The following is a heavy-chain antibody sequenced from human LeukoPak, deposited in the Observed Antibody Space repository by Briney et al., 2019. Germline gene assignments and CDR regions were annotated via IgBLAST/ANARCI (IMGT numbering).Heavy chain of an antibody. J-gene: IGHJ4*02. Sequence: VASVKVSCKASGYTFTSYDINWVRQATGQGLEWMGWMNPNSGNTGYAQKFQGRVTMTRNTSISTAYMELSSLRSEDTAVYYCARGENLWFGEFRIVWGQGTLVTVSS. CDR1: GYTFTSYD. CDR2: MNPNSGNT. V-gene: IGHV1-8*01. D-gene: IGHD3-10*01. CDR3: ARGENLWFGEFRIV.